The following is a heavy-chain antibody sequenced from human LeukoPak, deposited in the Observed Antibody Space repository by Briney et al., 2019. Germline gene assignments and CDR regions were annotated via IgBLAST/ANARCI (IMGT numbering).Heavy chain of an antibody. V-gene: IGHV1-18*01. CDR1: GYTFRGYG. CDR2: IATYNGKT. CDR3: ARDMPSLAADGNWFDP. J-gene: IGHJ5*02. Sequence: ASVKVSCKASGYTFRGYGISWVRQAPGQGLEWMGWIATYNGKTKYAEKVQGRVTMTTDTSTTTAYMELRTLSSDYTTLYYCARDMPSLAADGNWFDPWGQGTLVTVSS. D-gene: IGHD6-13*01.